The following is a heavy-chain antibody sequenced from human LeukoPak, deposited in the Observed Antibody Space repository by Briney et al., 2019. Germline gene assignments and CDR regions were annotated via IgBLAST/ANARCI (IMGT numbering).Heavy chain of an antibody. CDR1: GFTFSSYE. CDR3: ARDRGDFDY. J-gene: IGHJ4*02. V-gene: IGHV3-7*04. CDR2: INQDGSEK. D-gene: IGHD3-16*01. Sequence: GGSLRLSCAASGFTFSSYEMNWVRQAPGKGLEWVANINQDGSEKYYVDSVNGRFTISRDNAKNSLYLQMNSLRAEDTAVYYCARDRGDFDYWGQGTLVTVSS.